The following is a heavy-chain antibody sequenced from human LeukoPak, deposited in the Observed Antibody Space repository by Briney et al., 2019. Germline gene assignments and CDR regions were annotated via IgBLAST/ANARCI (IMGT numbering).Heavy chain of an antibody. J-gene: IGHJ6*03. Sequence: GASVKVSFTSSGYTFTSYGFSWVRQAPGQGLEWMGWISAYNANTNYAEKLQRRVTMTTATSPSTASMELRSLRSDDTAVEYCASGRGAYYYYYTHVWGKGTTVTAS. V-gene: IGHV1-18*01. CDR3: ASGRGAYYYYYTHV. CDR2: ISAYNANT. D-gene: IGHD3-10*01. CDR1: GYTFTSYG.